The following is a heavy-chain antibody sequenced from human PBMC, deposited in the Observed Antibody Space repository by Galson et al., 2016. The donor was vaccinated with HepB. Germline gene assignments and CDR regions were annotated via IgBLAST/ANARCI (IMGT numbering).Heavy chain of an antibody. V-gene: IGHV1-8*01. CDR3: AREIAVAGISWFDP. D-gene: IGHD6-19*01. CDR2: MSSHSGST. CDR1: GYTFTSYD. J-gene: IGHJ5*02. Sequence: SVKVSCKASGYTFTSYDIHWVRQATGQGLEWMGWMSSHSGSTDYTQKFQGRVTMTRNTSISTAYMELSSLRSEDTAVYYCAREIAVAGISWFDPWGQGTLVTVSS.